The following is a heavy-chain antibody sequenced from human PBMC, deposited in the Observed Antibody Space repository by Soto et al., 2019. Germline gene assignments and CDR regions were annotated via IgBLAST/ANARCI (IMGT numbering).Heavy chain of an antibody. CDR1: GYTFTNNG. D-gene: IGHD3-3*01. J-gene: IGHJ6*02. V-gene: IGHV1-18*04. CDR2: ISPYNDNA. Sequence: QVQLVQSGAEVKKPGASVKVSCKASGYTFTNNGITWVRQAPGQGLEWMGWISPYNDNANNAQKFQGRITMTTDTSTRTAYMELRSLRSDDTAVYYCARGPYDFWSGAYYYFAMGVWGQGTTVTVSS. CDR3: ARGPYDFWSGAYYYFAMGV.